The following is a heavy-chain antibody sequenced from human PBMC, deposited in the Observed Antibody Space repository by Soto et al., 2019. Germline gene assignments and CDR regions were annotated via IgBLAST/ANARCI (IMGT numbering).Heavy chain of an antibody. Sequence: SETLSLTCTVSGGSISTYYWSWVRQPPGKGLEWIAYVYYDGRTNFNPSLKSRVAIFVDTSKDQFSLKLRSVTAADTAVYFCARGEPYYDDTSGFESLDYFDLWCPGTPVTVSS. CDR2: VYYDGRT. CDR3: ARGEPYYDDTSGFESLDYFDL. V-gene: IGHV4-59*08. CDR1: GGSISTYY. D-gene: IGHD3-22*01. J-gene: IGHJ4*02.